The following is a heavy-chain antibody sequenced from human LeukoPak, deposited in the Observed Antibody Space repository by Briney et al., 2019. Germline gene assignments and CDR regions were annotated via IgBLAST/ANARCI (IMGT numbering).Heavy chain of an antibody. Sequence: SETLSLTCAVSGYSISSGYYWGWIRQPPGKGLEWIGSIYHSGSTYYNPSLKSRVTISVDTSKNQFSLKLSSVTAADTAVYYCAGGGLQPTVWGQGTLVTVSS. CDR2: IYHSGST. CDR1: GYSISSGYY. CDR3: AGGGLQPTV. J-gene: IGHJ4*02. V-gene: IGHV4-38-2*01. D-gene: IGHD5-24*01.